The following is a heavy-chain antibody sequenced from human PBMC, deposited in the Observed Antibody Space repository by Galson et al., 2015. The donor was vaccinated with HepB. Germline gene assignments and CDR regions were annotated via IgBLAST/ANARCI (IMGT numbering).Heavy chain of an antibody. J-gene: IGHJ6*02. CDR1: GASINTYNYY. Sequence: QVQLQESGPGLVKPSQTLSLTCTVSGASINTYNYYWSWIRQRPGRALEWIGSISYIGSNYQHPSLRSRLTISIDTSRNQLSLNLTSVTAADTAVYYCARVGRDLGPARNYYHMDVWGQGSTVTVSS. D-gene: IGHD5-24*01. CDR2: ISYIGSN. V-gene: IGHV4-31*03. CDR3: ARVGRDLGPARNYYHMDV.